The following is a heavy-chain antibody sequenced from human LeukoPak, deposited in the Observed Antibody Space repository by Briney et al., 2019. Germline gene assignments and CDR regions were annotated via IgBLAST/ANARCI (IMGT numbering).Heavy chain of an antibody. D-gene: IGHD6-13*01. CDR2: INHNGNVN. J-gene: IGHJ5*02. Sequence: GGSLRLSCAASGFTFSSYWMNWARQAPGKGLEWVASINHNGNVNYYVDSVKGRFTISRDNAKNTLYLQMNSLRAEDTAVYYCARDASRSSFDPWGQGTLVTVSS. V-gene: IGHV3-7*01. CDR1: GFTFSSYW. CDR3: ARDASRSSFDP.